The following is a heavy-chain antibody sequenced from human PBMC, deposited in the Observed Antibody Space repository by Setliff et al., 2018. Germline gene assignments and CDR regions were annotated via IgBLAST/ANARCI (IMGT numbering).Heavy chain of an antibody. CDR3: AKSGDYSNRGHFDC. Sequence: ASVKVSCKDSGYTFSTYGISWVRQAPGQGLEWVGWISAYNGNTNYAQRFQGRVTMTTDTSTSTAYMELRSLRSDDTAMYFCAKSGDYSNRGHFDCWGQGTLVTVSS. D-gene: IGHD4-4*01. CDR2: ISAYNGNT. V-gene: IGHV1-18*01. J-gene: IGHJ4*02. CDR1: GYTFSTYG.